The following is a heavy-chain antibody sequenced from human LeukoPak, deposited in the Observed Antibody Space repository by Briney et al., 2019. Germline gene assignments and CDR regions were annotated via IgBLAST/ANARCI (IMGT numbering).Heavy chain of an antibody. V-gene: IGHV2-5*02. J-gene: IGHJ4*02. CDR2: IYWDDDK. CDR1: GFSLNASGVG. CDR3: AHSRRWLHNPLMGDFDY. Sequence: SGPTLVNPTQTLTLTCTFSGFSLNASGVGVGWIRQPPGKALEWLALIYWDDDKRYSPSLKTRLTITKDTSKNQVVLTMTNMDPVDTATYYCAHSRRWLHNPLMGDFDYWGQGTLVTVSS. D-gene: IGHD5-24*01.